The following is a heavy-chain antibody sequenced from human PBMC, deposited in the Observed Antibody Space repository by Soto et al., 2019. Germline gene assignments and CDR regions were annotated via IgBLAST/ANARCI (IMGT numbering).Heavy chain of an antibody. Sequence: SCAASGFTFSDYYMSWIRQAPGKGLEWVSYISSSSSYTNYADSVKGRFTISRDNAKNSLYLQMNSLRAEDTAVYYCARNTYYYDSSGFSDLDYWGQGTLVTVSS. CDR3: ARNTYYYDSSGFSDLDY. J-gene: IGHJ4*02. CDR1: GFTFSDYY. D-gene: IGHD3-22*01. CDR2: ISSSSSYT. V-gene: IGHV3-11*06.